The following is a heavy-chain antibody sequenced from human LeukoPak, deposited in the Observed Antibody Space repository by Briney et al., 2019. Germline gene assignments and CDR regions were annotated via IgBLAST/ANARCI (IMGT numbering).Heavy chain of an antibody. D-gene: IGHD2-15*01. CDR3: AGTRRYCSGGSCYNWFDP. J-gene: IGHJ5*02. V-gene: IGHV4-61*02. CDR1: GDSISSDTYY. CDR2: IYASGST. Sequence: SETLSLTCTVSGDSISSDTYYWTWIRQPAGKGLEWIGRIYASGSTTYNASPKSRVTISLDTSKNHFSLMLSSVTAADTAVYYCAGTRRYCSGGSCYNWFDPWGQGTLVTVSS.